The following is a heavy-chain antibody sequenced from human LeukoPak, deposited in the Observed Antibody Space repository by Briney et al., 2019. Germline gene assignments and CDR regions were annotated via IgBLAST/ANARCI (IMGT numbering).Heavy chain of an antibody. J-gene: IGHJ4*02. D-gene: IGHD6-25*01. CDR3: AKDRRLAAFDY. CDR1: GFTFSSYG. CDR2: IRYDGSKK. V-gene: IGHV3-30*02. Sequence: GGSLRLSCAASGFTFSSYGMYWVRQAPGKGLEWVAFIRYDGSKKDYADSVKGRFTISRDNSKNTLFLQMNSLRAEDTAVYYCAKDRRLAAFDYGGQGTLVTVSS.